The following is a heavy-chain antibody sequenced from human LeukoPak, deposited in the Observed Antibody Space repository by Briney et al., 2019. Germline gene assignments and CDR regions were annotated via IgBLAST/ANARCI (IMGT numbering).Heavy chain of an antibody. CDR3: ARVGPSPVVPVTHWFDP. D-gene: IGHD2-2*01. V-gene: IGHV3-66*03. Sequence: GESLRLSCAASGFTVSNNYMSWVRQAPGKGLEWVSVIYKSGNTYYADSVKGRFTISRDNSKNTLYLQMNSLRPEDTAVYYCARVGPSPVVPVTHWFDPWGQGTLVSVSS. CDR1: GFTVSNNY. CDR2: IYKSGNT. J-gene: IGHJ5*02.